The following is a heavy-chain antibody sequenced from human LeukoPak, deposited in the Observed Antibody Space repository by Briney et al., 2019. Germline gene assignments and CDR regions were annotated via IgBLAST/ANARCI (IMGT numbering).Heavy chain of an antibody. Sequence: ASVKVSCKASGYTFTTYYMHWVRQAPGQGLEWMGVINPSGGSASYAQKFQGRITMTRDTSTSTVYVELSSLRSEDTAVYYCASKDTSGWYEEAWGQGTLVTVSS. V-gene: IGHV1-46*01. D-gene: IGHD6-19*01. CDR2: INPSGGSA. CDR1: GYTFTTYY. CDR3: ASKDTSGWYEEA. J-gene: IGHJ5*02.